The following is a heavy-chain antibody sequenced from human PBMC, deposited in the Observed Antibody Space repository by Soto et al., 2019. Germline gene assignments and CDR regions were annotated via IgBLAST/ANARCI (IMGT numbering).Heavy chain of an antibody. Sequence: PGGSLRLSCAASGFSFSSHAMSWVRQAPGKGVEWVSRINSDGSSTSYADSVKGRFTISRDNAKNTLYLQMNSLRAEDTAVYYCARGRGVLDYWGQGTLVTVSS. CDR3: ARGRGVLDY. CDR1: GFSFSSHA. J-gene: IGHJ4*02. D-gene: IGHD2-2*01. V-gene: IGHV3-74*01. CDR2: INSDGSST.